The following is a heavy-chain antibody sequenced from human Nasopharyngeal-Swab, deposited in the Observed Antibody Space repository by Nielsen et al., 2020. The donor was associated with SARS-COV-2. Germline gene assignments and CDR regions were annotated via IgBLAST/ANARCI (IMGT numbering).Heavy chain of an antibody. CDR2: IKSKTDGGTT. V-gene: IGHV3-15*01. Sequence: GESLKISCAASGFTFSNAWMSWVRQAPGKGLEWVGRIKSKTDGGTTDYAAPVKGRFTISRDDSKNTLYLQMNSLKTEDTAVYYCTTDYYYGDSTVFDYWGQGTLATVSS. J-gene: IGHJ4*02. D-gene: IGHD4-17*01. CDR3: TTDYYYGDSTVFDY. CDR1: GFTFSNAW.